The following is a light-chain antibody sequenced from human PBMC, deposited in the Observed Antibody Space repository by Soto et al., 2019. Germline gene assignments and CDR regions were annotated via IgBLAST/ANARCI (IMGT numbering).Light chain of an antibody. J-gene: IGKJ4*01. CDR3: QQRYNWPT. CDR1: LSINTY. V-gene: IGKV3-11*01. CDR2: DAS. Sequence: EIVLTQSPATLSLSPGERATLSCRASLSINTYLAWYQQKPGQAPRLLIFDASNRATGIPARFSGSGSGTDFTLTIGSLEPEDFAVYYCQQRYNWPTFGGGTKVEI.